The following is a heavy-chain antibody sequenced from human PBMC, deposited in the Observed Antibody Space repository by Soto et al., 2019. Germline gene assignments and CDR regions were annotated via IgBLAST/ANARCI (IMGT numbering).Heavy chain of an antibody. CDR1: GGTFSSYA. Sequence: ASVKVSCKASGGTFSSYAISWVRQAPGQGLEWMGGIIPIFGTANYAQKFQGRVTITADESTSTAYMELSSLRSEDTAVYYCARARGTYYDLLTGYHTADYWGQGTLVTVYS. CDR3: ARARGTYYDLLTGYHTADY. J-gene: IGHJ4*02. V-gene: IGHV1-69*13. D-gene: IGHD3-9*01. CDR2: IIPIFGTA.